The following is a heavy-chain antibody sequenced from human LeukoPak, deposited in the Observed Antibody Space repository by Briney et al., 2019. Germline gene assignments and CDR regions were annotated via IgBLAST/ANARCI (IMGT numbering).Heavy chain of an antibody. D-gene: IGHD1/OR15-1a*01. V-gene: IGHV4-38-2*01. Sequence: SETLSLTCAVSGHSIGSAYYWGWIRQPPGKGLEWIGSMSPSGDTYHNPSLKSRVTMSIDTSENQFSLKLNSVTAADTAVYYCARNKQIDAWGQETLVTVSS. CDR3: ARNKQIDA. CDR1: GHSIGSAYY. J-gene: IGHJ5*02. CDR2: MSPSGDT.